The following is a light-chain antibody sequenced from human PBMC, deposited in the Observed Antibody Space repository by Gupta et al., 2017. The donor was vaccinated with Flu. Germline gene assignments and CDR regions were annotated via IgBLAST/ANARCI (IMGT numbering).Light chain of an antibody. Sequence: SYVLTQPPSVSVAPGQTARITGGGDNIVTRSVAWYQRKPGQAPVMVIYEDSDRPSGISERFSGSNAANTATLTISRVGAGDEADYYCQVWDSSSNHPVFGGGTKLTVL. CDR1: NIVTRS. CDR2: EDS. J-gene: IGLJ3*02. V-gene: IGLV3-21*02. CDR3: QVWDSSSNHPV.